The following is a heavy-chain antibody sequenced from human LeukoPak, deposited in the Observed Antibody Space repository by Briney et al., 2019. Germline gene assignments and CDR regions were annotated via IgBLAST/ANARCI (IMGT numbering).Heavy chain of an antibody. J-gene: IGHJ4*02. CDR3: ARAEWAAVDY. D-gene: IGHD1-14*01. CDR1: GGSISSGDYY. Sequence: SGTLSLTCTVSGGSISSGDYYWSWIRQPPGKGLEWIGYIYYRGSTYYNPSLKSRVTISVDTSKNQFSLKLSSVTAADTAVYYCARAEWAAVDYWGQGTLVTVSS. CDR2: IYYRGST. V-gene: IGHV4-30-4*08.